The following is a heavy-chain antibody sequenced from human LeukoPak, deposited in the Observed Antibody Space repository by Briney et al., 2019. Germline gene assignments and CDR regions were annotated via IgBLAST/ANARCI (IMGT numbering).Heavy chain of an antibody. D-gene: IGHD3-16*01. CDR3: ARDRELGS. Sequence: SETLSLTCIVSGGSISIYYWNWIRQPPGKGLDWIRYIYNSGSTDYNPSLKRRVTISADTSKNQFSLKLTSVTAADTAVYYCARDRELGSWGQGILVTVSS. CDR2: IYNSGST. CDR1: GGSISIYY. J-gene: IGHJ5*02. V-gene: IGHV4-59*01.